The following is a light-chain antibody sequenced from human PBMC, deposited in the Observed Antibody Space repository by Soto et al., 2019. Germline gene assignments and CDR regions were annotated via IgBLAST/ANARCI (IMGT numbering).Light chain of an antibody. CDR2: GVT. V-gene: IGLV2-14*01. CDR1: SSDVGGYNY. Sequence: QSVLTQPASVSGSPGQSITISCTGTSSDVGGYNYVSWYQQHPGKAPKLMIYGVTNRPSGVSNRFSGSKTGNTASLTISGLQAEDEADYYCFSHRGGDSHVFGTGTKVNVL. J-gene: IGLJ1*01. CDR3: FSHRGGDSHV.